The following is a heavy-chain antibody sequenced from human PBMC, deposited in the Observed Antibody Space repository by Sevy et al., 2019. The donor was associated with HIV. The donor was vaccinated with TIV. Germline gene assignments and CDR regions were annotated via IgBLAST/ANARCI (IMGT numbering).Heavy chain of an antibody. D-gene: IGHD1-26*01. J-gene: IGHJ4*02. CDR1: GFTFSSYG. CDR3: ARDAPRPVYSGSYYFDY. CDR2: IWYDGSNK. V-gene: IGHV3-33*01. Sequence: GESLKISCAASGFTFSSYGMHWVRQAPGKGLEWVAVIWYDGSNKYYADSVKGRFTISRDNSKNTLYLQMNSLRAEDTVGYYCARDAPRPVYSGSYYFDYWGQGTLVTVSS.